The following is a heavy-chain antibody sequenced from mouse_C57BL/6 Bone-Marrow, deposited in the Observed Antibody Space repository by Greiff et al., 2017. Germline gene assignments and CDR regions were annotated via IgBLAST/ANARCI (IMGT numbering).Heavy chain of an antibody. V-gene: IGHV1-64*01. CDR1: GYTFTSYW. Sequence: QVHVKQPGAELVKPGASVKLSCKASGYTFTSYWMHWVKQRPGQGLEWIGMIHPNSGSTNYNEKFKSKATLTVDKPSRTAYMQLSSLTSRDSAVYYCARFTTGYFDYWGQGTTLTVSS. J-gene: IGHJ2*01. CDR3: ARFTTGYFDY. CDR2: IHPNSGST. D-gene: IGHD1-1*01.